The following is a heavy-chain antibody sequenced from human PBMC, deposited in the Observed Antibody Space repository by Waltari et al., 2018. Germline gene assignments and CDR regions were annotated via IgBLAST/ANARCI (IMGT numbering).Heavy chain of an antibody. CDR2: ISSSGSAI. J-gene: IGHJ4*02. D-gene: IGHD6-13*01. V-gene: IGHV3-48*03. CDR1: GFRFSNYE. Sequence: EVELVESGGGLVKPGGSLRLSCTASGFRFSNYEMNWVRQAPGKPPEWVAYISSSGSAIYAESVRGRFTISRDNARNSLYLQMNFLRGEDTALYYCARDPDGGTWSPFDYWGQGTLVTVSS. CDR3: ARDPDGGTWSPFDY.